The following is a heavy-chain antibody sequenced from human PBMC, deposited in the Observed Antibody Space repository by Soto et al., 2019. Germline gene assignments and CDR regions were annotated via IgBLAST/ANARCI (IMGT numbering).Heavy chain of an antibody. V-gene: IGHV3-66*01. Sequence: EVQLVESGGGLVQPGGSLRLSCIVSGFTVRINYMTWVRQAPGKGLEWVSVIDSGGTTYYADSVKGRSTISRDNPKNTLYLQMNSLRAEDTAVYYCARVVRYNYGMDVWGQGTTVTVSS. CDR2: IDSGGTT. CDR3: ARVVRYNYGMDV. CDR1: GFTVRINY. D-gene: IGHD3-10*01. J-gene: IGHJ6*02.